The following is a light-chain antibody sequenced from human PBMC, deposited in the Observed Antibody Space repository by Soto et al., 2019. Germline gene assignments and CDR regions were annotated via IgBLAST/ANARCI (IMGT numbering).Light chain of an antibody. Sequence: DIVMTQSPDSLAVSLGERATIKCRSSQSILKSSIKKNSLAWYQQKPGQPPQLIIYWASTRESGVPERFSGSGSGTDFTLTISSLEAEDVAFYWCQQYFDVPFTFGGGTKVDIK. J-gene: IGKJ4*01. CDR3: QQYFDVPFT. CDR2: WAS. V-gene: IGKV4-1*01. CDR1: QSILKSSIKKNS.